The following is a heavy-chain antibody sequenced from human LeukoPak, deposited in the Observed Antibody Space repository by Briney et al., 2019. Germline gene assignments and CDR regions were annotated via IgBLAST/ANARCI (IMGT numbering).Heavy chain of an antibody. V-gene: IGHV1-69*04. CDR1: GGTFSSYA. Sequence: SVKVSCKASGGTFSSYAISWVRQAPGQGLEWMGRIIPILGIASYAQKFQGRVTITADKSTSTAYMELSSLRSEDTAVYYCASNVRGVITAFDYWGQGTLVTVSS. CDR3: ASNVRGVITAFDY. J-gene: IGHJ4*02. D-gene: IGHD3-10*01. CDR2: IIPILGIA.